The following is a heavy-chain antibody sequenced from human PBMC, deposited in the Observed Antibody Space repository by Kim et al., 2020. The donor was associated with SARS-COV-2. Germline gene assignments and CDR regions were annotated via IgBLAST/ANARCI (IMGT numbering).Heavy chain of an antibody. Sequence: GGSLRLSCAASGFTFSRYSMSWVRQAPGKGLEWVSAISGSGGSTYYADSVKGRFTISRDNSKNTLYLQMNSLRAEDTAVYYCAKSIEGHEAGTLYFDYWGQGTLVTVSS. D-gene: IGHD6-19*01. CDR3: AKSIEGHEAGTLYFDY. V-gene: IGHV3-23*01. J-gene: IGHJ4*02. CDR2: ISGSGGST. CDR1: GFTFSRYS.